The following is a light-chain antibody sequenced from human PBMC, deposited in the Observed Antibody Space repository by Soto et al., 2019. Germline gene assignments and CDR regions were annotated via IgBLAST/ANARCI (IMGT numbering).Light chain of an antibody. CDR3: QHYNSYSEA. Sequence: DIQMTQSPSTLSGSVGDIVTITCRASQTISSCLAWYQQKLGKAPMLLIYKASTLKSGVPSSFSGSGSGTEFTLTISSLQPDDFATYYCQHYNSYSEAFGQGTKVELK. CDR2: KAS. CDR1: QTISSC. V-gene: IGKV1-5*03. J-gene: IGKJ1*01.